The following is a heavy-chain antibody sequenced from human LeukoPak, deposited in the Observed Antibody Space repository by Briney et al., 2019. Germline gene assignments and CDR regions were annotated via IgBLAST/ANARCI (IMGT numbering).Heavy chain of an antibody. V-gene: IGHV1-18*01. J-gene: IGHJ4*02. CDR3: ARVGYYYDSSGYYSNYFDY. Sequence: ASVKVSCKASGYTFTSYGISWVRQAPGQGLEWMGWISAYNGSTNYAQKLQGRVTMTTDTSTSTAYMELRSLRSDDTAVYYCARVGYYYDSSGYYSNYFDYWGQGTLVTVSS. CDR2: ISAYNGST. CDR1: GYTFTSYG. D-gene: IGHD3-22*01.